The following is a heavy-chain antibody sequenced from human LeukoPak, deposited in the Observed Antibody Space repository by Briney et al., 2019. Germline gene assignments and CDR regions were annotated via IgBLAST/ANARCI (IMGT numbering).Heavy chain of an antibody. J-gene: IGHJ5*02. Sequence: QPGGSLRLSCAASGFTFSSYEMTWVRQAPGKGLEWVSAISDNGGSIFYADSVKGRFTISRDNSKNSLYLQMNSLRADDTAVYYCVKIAPDLPWGQGTLVTVS. CDR3: VKIAPDLP. V-gene: IGHV3-23*01. CDR1: GFTFSSYE. CDR2: ISDNGGSI. D-gene: IGHD2-21*01.